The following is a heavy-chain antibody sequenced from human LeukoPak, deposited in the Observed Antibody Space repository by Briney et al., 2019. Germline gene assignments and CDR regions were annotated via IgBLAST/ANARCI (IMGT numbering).Heavy chain of an antibody. CDR1: GYTFTDYY. Sequence: ASVKVSCKVSGYTFTDYYMHWVQQAPGKGLEWMGLVDPEDGETIYAEKFQGRVTITADTSTDTAYMELSSLRSEDTAVYYCATAPPGGLTDYYYYYMDVWGKGTTVTVSS. V-gene: IGHV1-69-2*01. CDR2: VDPEDGET. D-gene: IGHD3-16*01. CDR3: ATAPPGGLTDYYYYYMDV. J-gene: IGHJ6*03.